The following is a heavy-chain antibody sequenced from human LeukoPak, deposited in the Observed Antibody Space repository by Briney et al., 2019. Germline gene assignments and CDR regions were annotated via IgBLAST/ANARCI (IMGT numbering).Heavy chain of an antibody. D-gene: IGHD6-19*01. CDR2: TYYRSKWYN. V-gene: IGHV6-1*01. CDR1: GDSVSSNTAA. J-gene: IGHJ4*02. Sequence: SQTLSLTCGISGDSVSSNTAAWNWIRQSPSTGLEWLGRTYYRSKWYNNCAVSVKSRITINPDSSKNQVSLQQTSVPPEDTAMYYCARENSRGRFDYWGQGTLVTVSS. CDR3: ARENSRGRFDY.